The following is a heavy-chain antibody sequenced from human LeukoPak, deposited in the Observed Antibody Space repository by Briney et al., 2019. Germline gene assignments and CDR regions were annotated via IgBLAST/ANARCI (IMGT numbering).Heavy chain of an antibody. CDR1: GFTFSSYA. D-gene: IGHD3-16*02. V-gene: IGHV3-23*01. CDR2: ISGSGGST. Sequence: GGSLRLSCAASGFTFSSYAMSWVRQAPGKGLEWVSAISGSGGSTYYADSMKGRFTISRDNSKNTLYLQMNSLRAEDTAVYYCAKANLYDYVWGSYRYFDYWGQGTLVTVSS. CDR3: AKANLYDYVWGSYRYFDY. J-gene: IGHJ4*02.